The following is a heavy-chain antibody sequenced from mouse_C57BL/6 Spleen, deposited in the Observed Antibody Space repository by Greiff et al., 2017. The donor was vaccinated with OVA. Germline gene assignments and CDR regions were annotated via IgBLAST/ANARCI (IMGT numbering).Heavy chain of an antibody. J-gene: IGHJ4*01. D-gene: IGHD1-1*01. V-gene: IGHV1-82*01. CDR2: IYPGDGDT. CDR3: ASPYYGSSHYYAMDY. CDR1: GYAFSSSW. Sequence: VQLQQSGPELVKPGASVKISCKASGYAFSSSWMNWVKQRPGKGLEWIGRIYPGDGDTNYNGKFKGKATLTADKSSSTAYMQLSSLTSEDSAVYFCASPYYGSSHYYAMDYWGQGTSVTVSS.